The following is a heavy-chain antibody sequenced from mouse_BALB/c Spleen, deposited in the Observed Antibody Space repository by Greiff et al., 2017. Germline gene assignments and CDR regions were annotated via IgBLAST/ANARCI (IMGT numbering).Heavy chain of an antibody. D-gene: IGHD2-2*01. J-gene: IGHJ4*01. CDR2: IDPSDSET. CDR3: ARSHRIYYGYDYYAMDY. CDR1: GYTFTSYW. V-gene: IGHV1-69*02. Sequence: QVQLQQPGAELVKPGAPVKLSCKASGYTFTSYWMNWVKQRPGRGLEWIGRIDPSDSETHYNQKFKDKATLTVDKSSSTAYIQLSSLTSEDSAVYYCARSHRIYYGYDYYAMDYWGQGTSVTVSS.